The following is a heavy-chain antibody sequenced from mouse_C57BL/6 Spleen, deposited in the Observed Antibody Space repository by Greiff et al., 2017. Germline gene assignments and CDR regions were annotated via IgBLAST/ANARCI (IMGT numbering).Heavy chain of an antibody. CDR3: ARWTGTGKDD. J-gene: IGHJ2*01. V-gene: IGHV1-69*01. Sequence: QVQLQQSGAELVMPGASVKLSCKASGYTFTSHWMHWVTQRPGQGLEWIGEIDPSDSYAISNQKFMGKSTLTVDNSSITSYMQLSSLTSEDSAVYYCARWTGTGKDDWGQGTTLTVAA. CDR2: IDPSDSYA. D-gene: IGHD4-1*01. CDR1: GYTFTSHW.